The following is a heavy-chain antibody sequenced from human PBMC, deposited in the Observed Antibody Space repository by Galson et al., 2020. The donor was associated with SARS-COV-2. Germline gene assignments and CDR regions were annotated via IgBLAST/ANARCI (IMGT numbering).Heavy chain of an antibody. J-gene: IGHJ5*02. CDR1: GFTFSSYA. CDR2: IPYDGSNK. Sequence: GGSLRLSCAASGFTFSSYAMHWVRQAPGKGLEWVAVIPYDGSNKYYADSVKGRFTISRDNSKNTLYLQMNSLRAEDTAVYYCARDGGGWFDPWGQGTLVTVSS. V-gene: IGHV3-30*04. CDR3: ARDGGGWFDP.